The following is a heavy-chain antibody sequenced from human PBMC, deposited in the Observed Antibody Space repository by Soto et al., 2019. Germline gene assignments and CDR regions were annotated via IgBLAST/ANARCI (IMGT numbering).Heavy chain of an antibody. V-gene: IGHV3-30*03. CDR2: ISYDGSNE. D-gene: IGHD5-18*01. CDR3: ARGARVGYSYGYY. J-gene: IGHJ4*02. Sequence: PGGSLRLSCAASGLTFSSYGMHWVRQAPGKGLEWVAHISYDGSNEHYVDSVKGRFTISRDNSKNTLYLQMTSLRSEDTAVYYCARGARVGYSYGYYWGQGTLVTVSS. CDR1: GLTFSSYG.